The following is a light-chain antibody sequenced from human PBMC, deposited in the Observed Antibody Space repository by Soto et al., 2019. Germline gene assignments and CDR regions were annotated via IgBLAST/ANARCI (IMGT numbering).Light chain of an antibody. CDR3: QQYSNWPRT. CDR1: QTVSNSY. J-gene: IGKJ1*01. V-gene: IGKV3-15*01. Sequence: DIVLTQSPATLSVSPGERATLSCRASQTVSNSYLAWYQQKPGQAPRLLIYGASTRAAGIPPMFSGGGSGTEFTLTISSLQSEDFAVYYCQQYSNWPRTFGRGTKVEIK. CDR2: GAS.